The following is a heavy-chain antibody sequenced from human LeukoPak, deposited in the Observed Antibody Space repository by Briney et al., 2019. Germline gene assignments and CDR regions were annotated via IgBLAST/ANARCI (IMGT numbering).Heavy chain of an antibody. J-gene: IGHJ6*03. CDR2: IIPIFGTA. V-gene: IGHV1-69*13. CDR3: AWGITIFGVVIDYYYYMDV. Sequence: SVNVSYKASGGTFSSYAISWVRQAPGQGLEWMGGIIPIFGTANYAQKFQGRVTITADESTSTAYMELSSLRSEDTAVYYCAWGITIFGVVIDYYYYMDVWGKGTTVTVSS. D-gene: IGHD3-3*01. CDR1: GGTFSSYA.